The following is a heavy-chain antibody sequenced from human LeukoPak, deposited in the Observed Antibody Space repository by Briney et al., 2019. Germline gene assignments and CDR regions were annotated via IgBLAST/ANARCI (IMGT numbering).Heavy chain of an antibody. D-gene: IGHD1-26*01. V-gene: IGHV4-4*09. CDR1: GGSISSYY. CDR3: GRGAYGSIYY. Sequence: SETLSLTCTVSGGSISSYYWSWIRQPPGKGLEWIGYIYTSGSTNYNPSLKSRVTISVNTSKNQFSLKLSSVTAPDTAVNYCGRGAYGSIYYWGQGTLVTVSS. CDR2: IYTSGST. J-gene: IGHJ4*02.